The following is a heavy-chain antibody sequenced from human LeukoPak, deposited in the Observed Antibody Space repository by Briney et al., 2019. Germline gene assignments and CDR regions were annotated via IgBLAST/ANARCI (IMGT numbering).Heavy chain of an antibody. J-gene: IGHJ5*02. Sequence: PGGSLRLSCAASGFTFSTYWMSWVRQAPGKGLEWVANIKQDGSEKYYVDSVKGRFAISRDNAKNSLFLQMNTLRVEDTAVYYCAKDSLLTVVSPVAASWGQGTLVTDSS. V-gene: IGHV3-7*01. D-gene: IGHD4-23*01. CDR2: IKQDGSEK. CDR1: GFTFSTYW. CDR3: AKDSLLTVVSPVAAS.